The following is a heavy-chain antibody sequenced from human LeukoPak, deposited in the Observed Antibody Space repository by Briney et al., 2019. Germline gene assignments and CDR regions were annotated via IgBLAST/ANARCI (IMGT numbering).Heavy chain of an antibody. Sequence: PGGSLRLSCAASGLTFSTYGMSWVRQAPGKGLEWVSGISGSGGYTYYADSVKGRFTISRDNAKNSLYLQMNSLRAEDMALYYCAKDPVRRSGWYEGWFDPWGQGTLVTVSS. CDR1: GLTFSTYG. J-gene: IGHJ5*02. CDR3: AKDPVRRSGWYEGWFDP. D-gene: IGHD6-19*01. CDR2: ISGSGGYT. V-gene: IGHV3-23*01.